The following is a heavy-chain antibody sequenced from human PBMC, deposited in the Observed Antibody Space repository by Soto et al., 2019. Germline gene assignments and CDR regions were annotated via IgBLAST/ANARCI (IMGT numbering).Heavy chain of an antibody. CDR1: GFTFSSYW. CDR2: IKQDGSEK. J-gene: IGHJ6*03. CDR3: ARRYSGYDLPHYHYYYYMDV. D-gene: IGHD5-12*01. V-gene: IGHV3-7*01. Sequence: GGSLRLSCAASGFTFSSYWMSWVRQAPGKGLEWVANIKQDGSEKYYVDSVKGRFTISRDNAKNSLYLQMNSLRAEDTAVYYCARRYSGYDLPHYHYYYYMDVWGKGTTVTVSS.